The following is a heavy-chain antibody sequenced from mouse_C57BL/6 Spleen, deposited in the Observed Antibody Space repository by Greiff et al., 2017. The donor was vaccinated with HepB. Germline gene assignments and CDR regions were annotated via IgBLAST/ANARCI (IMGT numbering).Heavy chain of an antibody. CDR3: VRGGSYYYGSTGFYAMDY. Sequence: EVQRVESGGGLVQPKGSLKLSCAASGFTFNTYAMHWVRQAPGKGLEWVARIRSKSSNYATYYADSVKDRFTISRDDSQSMRYLQMNNLKTEDTAMYYCVRGGSYYYGSTGFYAMDYWGQGTSVTVSS. CDR1: GFTFNTYA. CDR2: IRSKSSNYAT. D-gene: IGHD1-1*01. J-gene: IGHJ4*01. V-gene: IGHV10-3*01.